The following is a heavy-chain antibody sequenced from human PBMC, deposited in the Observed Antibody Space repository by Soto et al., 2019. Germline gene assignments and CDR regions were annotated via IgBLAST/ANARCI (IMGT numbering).Heavy chain of an antibody. CDR1: GLTFSSYG. D-gene: IGHD3-16*02. CDR3: ARDGDDYIWGSYRPDYFDY. Sequence: GGSLRLSCAASGLTFSSYGMHWVRQAPGKGLEWVAVIWYDGSNKYYADSVKGRFTISRDNSKNTLYLQMNSLRAEDTAVYYCARDGDDYIWGSYRPDYFDYWGQGTLVTVSS. V-gene: IGHV3-33*01. J-gene: IGHJ4*02. CDR2: IWYDGSNK.